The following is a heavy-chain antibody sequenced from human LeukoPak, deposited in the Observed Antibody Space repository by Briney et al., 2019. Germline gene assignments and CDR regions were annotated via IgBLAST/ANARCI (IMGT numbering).Heavy chain of an antibody. J-gene: IGHJ3*02. V-gene: IGHV3-53*01. Sequence: PGGSLRLSCAASGFTVSSNYMSWVRQAPGKGLEWVSTIYSGGSTFYADSVKGRFTISRDNSKNTLYLQVNSLRAEDTAVYYCARSGSYLSAFDIWGQGTMVIVSS. CDR3: ARSGSYLSAFDI. CDR1: GFTVSSNY. CDR2: IYSGGST. D-gene: IGHD1-26*01.